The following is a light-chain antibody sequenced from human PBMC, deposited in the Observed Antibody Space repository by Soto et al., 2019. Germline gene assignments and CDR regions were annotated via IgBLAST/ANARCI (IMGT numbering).Light chain of an antibody. CDR2: DIS. CDR3: QQYHNLLT. Sequence: DIQMTQSPSTLSASVGDTVTITCRASENINMWLAWYQQKPGKAPKLLIYDISNYESGVPLRFSGSAPGREFTLTISGLQPDDFATYYCQQYHNLLTFGGGTRVQIK. CDR1: ENINMW. V-gene: IGKV1-5*01. J-gene: IGKJ4*01.